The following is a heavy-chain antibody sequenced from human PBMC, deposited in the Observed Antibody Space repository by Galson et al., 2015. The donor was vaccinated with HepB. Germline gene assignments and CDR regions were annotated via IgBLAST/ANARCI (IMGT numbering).Heavy chain of an antibody. CDR3: VSHLGYRTSSTY. CDR2: ISSGSSST. D-gene: IGHD6-6*01. V-gene: IGHV3-11*06. Sequence: SLRLSCAASGFTFSDFYMSWIRQAPGKGLEWISLISSGSSSTNYADSVRGRFTISRDNAKNSLHLQMNSLRAEDTAVYYCVSHLGYRTSSTYWGQGTLVTVSS. CDR1: GFTFSDFY. J-gene: IGHJ4*02.